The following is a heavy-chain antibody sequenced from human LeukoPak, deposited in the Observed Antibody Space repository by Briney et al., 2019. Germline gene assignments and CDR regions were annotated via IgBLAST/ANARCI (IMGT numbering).Heavy chain of an antibody. J-gene: IGHJ3*02. CDR3: AREANYYDSSGAFDI. V-gene: IGHV3-53*01. CDR1: GFTVSSNY. CDR2: IYSGGST. D-gene: IGHD3-22*01. Sequence: GGSLRLSCAASGFTVSSNYMSWVRQAPGKGLEWVSVIYSGGSTYYADSVKGRFTISRDNSKNTLYLQMNSLRAEDTAVYYCAREANYYDSSGAFDIWGQGTMVTVSS.